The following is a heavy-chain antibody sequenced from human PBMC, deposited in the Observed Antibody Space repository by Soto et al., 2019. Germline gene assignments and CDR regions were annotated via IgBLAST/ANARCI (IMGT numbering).Heavy chain of an antibody. V-gene: IGHV4-39*01. D-gene: IGHD3-10*01. CDR3: ARHEERGITMVRGVIDWFDP. Sequence: SETLSLTCTVSGGSISSSSYYWGWIRQPPGKGLEWIGSIYYSGSTYYNPSLKSRVTISVDTSKNQFSLKLGSVTAADTAVYYCARHEERGITMVRGVIDWFDPWGQGTLVTVSS. J-gene: IGHJ5*02. CDR1: GGSISSSSYY. CDR2: IYYSGST.